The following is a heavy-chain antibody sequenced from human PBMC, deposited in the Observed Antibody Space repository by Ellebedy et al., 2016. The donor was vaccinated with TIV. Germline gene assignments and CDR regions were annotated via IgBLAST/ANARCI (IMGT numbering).Heavy chain of an antibody. J-gene: IGHJ4*02. V-gene: IGHV3-7*01. D-gene: IGHD2-21*02. CDR3: ARALGGGDCY. Sequence: GGSLRLXCAASGFTFSTYWMHWVRQAPGKGLEWVANIKQDGSEKYYMDSVKGRFTISRDNAKNSLYLQMNSLRAEDTAVYYCARALGGGDCYWGQGTLVTVSS. CDR2: IKQDGSEK. CDR1: GFTFSTYW.